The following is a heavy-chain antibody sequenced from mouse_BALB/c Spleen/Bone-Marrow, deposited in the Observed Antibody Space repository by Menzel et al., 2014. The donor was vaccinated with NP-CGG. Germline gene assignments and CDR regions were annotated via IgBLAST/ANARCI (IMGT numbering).Heavy chain of an antibody. V-gene: IGHV14-3*02. D-gene: IGHD4-1*01. J-gene: IGHJ4*01. CDR1: GFNIKDTY. Sequence: EVQLQQSGAELVKPGASVKLSCTASGFNIKDTYMHWVKQRPEQGLEWIGRIDPANGNTKYDPKFQGKATITADTSSNTAYLQLSSLTSEDTAVYYCAKWEYYAMDYWGQGTSVTVSS. CDR3: AKWEYYAMDY. CDR2: IDPANGNT.